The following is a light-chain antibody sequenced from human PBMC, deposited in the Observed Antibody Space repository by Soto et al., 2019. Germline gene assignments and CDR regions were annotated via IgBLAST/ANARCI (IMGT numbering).Light chain of an antibody. CDR3: SSYTSSSTPLYV. V-gene: IGLV2-14*01. Sequence: QSALTQPASVSGSPGQSITISCTGTSSDVGGYNYVSWYQQHPGKAPKLMIYAVSNRPSGVSNRFSGSKSGNTASLTIAGLQAADEADYYCSSYTSSSTPLYVFGTGTKLTVL. CDR2: AVS. J-gene: IGLJ1*01. CDR1: SSDVGGYNY.